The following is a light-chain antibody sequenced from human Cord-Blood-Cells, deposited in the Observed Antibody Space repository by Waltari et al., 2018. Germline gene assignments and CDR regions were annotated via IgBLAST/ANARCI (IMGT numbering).Light chain of an antibody. J-gene: IGKJ1*01. CDR1: QSVLYSSNNKNY. CDR2: WAS. CDR3: QQYYSTPQGT. Sequence: DIVMTQSPDSLAVSLGEWATINCKSSQSVLYSSNNKNYLAWYQQKPGQPPKLLIYWASTRESGVPDRFSGSGSGTDFTLTISSLQAEDVAVYYCQQYYSTPQGTFGQGTKVEIK. V-gene: IGKV4-1*01.